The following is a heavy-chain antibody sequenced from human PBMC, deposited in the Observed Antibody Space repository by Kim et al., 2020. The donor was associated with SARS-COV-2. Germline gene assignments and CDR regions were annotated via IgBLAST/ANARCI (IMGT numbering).Heavy chain of an antibody. V-gene: IGHV1-18*01. CDR2: ISAYNGNT. CDR1: GYTFTSYG. Sequence: ASVKVSCKASGYTFTSYGISWVRQAPGQGLEWMGWISAYNGNTNYAQKLQGRVTMTTDTSTSTAYMELRSLRSDDTAVYYCARDHRPYSSGPKGVDYWGQGTLVTVSS. D-gene: IGHD6-19*01. CDR3: ARDHRPYSSGPKGVDY. J-gene: IGHJ4*02.